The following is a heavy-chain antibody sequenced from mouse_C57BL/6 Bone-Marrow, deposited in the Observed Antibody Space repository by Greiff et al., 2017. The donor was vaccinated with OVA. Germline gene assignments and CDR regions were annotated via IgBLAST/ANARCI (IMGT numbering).Heavy chain of an antibody. Sequence: VQLQQSGPELVKPGASVKIPCKASGYTFTDYNMDWVKQSHGKSLEWIGDINPNNGGTIYNQKFKGKATLTVDKSSSTAYMELRSLTSEDTAVYYCAREISNGDMDDWGKGTSVTVSS. J-gene: IGHJ4*01. D-gene: IGHD2-5*01. CDR2: INPNNGGT. V-gene: IGHV1-18*01. CDR3: AREISNGDMDD. CDR1: GYTFTDYN.